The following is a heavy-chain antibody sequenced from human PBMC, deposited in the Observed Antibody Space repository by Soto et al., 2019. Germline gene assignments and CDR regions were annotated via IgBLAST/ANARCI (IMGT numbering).Heavy chain of an antibody. J-gene: IGHJ6*02. CDR2: IDPTDSYT. CDR3: AREVFEVVPTPIRAYSHGMDV. V-gene: IGHV5-10-1*01. Sequence: PGESLKISCKGSGYNFITDWISWVRQMPGKGLEWMGRIDPTDSYTKYSPSFEGHVTISADKSISTAYLQMNSLSVEDTAVYYCAREVFEVVPTPIRAYSHGMDVWGQGTTVTVSS. D-gene: IGHD2-2*02. CDR1: GYNFITDW.